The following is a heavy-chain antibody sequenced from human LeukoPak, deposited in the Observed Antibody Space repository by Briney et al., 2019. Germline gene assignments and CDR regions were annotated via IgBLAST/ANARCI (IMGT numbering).Heavy chain of an antibody. Sequence: ASVKVSCKASGGTFSSYTISWVRQAPGQGLEWMGRIIPILGIANYAQKFQGRVTITTDESTSTAYMELSSLRSEDTAVYYCAREIVGATGGYFDYWGQGTLVTVSS. CDR2: IIPILGIA. J-gene: IGHJ4*02. CDR3: AREIVGATGGYFDY. D-gene: IGHD1-26*01. V-gene: IGHV1-69*16. CDR1: GGTFSSYT.